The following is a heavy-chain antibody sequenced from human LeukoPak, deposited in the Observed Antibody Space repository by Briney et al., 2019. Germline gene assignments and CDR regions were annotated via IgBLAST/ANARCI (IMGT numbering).Heavy chain of an antibody. CDR3: ARLYCSGGSCYADYFDY. V-gene: IGHV3-21*01. Sequence: GGSLRLSCAASGFTFTSYAMSWVRQAPGKGLEWVSSISSSSSYIYYADSVKGRFTISRDNAKNSLYLQMNSLRAEDTAEYYCARLYCSGGSCYADYFDYWGQGTLVTVSS. D-gene: IGHD2-15*01. CDR2: ISSSSSYI. J-gene: IGHJ4*02. CDR1: GFTFTSYA.